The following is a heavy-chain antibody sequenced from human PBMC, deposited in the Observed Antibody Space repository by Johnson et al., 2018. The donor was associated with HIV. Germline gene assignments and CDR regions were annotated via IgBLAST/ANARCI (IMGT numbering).Heavy chain of an antibody. CDR3: ANIGQGRERLGAFDV. CDR1: GFTFSSYS. V-gene: IGHV3-7*01. CDR2: IKHDGSET. D-gene: IGHD2-21*01. J-gene: IGHJ3*01. Sequence: VQLVESGGGLVQPGGSLRLSCAASGFTFSSYSMSWVRQAPGKGLEWVAEIKHDGSETYYADSMKGRFTISRDNSKNTHYLQMSRLRTEDTAVYYCANIGQGRERLGAFDVWGQGTMVTVST.